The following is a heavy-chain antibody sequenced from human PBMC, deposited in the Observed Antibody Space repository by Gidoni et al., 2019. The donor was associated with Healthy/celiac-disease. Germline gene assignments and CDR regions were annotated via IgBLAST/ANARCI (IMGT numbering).Heavy chain of an antibody. J-gene: IGHJ4*02. CDR1: GFTFSSYW. CDR3: ARELLLDSNDY. CDR2: IKQDGSEK. V-gene: IGHV3-7*05. Sequence: EVQLVESGGGLVQPGGSLRLSCAASGFTFSSYWMSWVRQAPGKGLEWVTKIKQDGSEKYYVDSVKGRFTISRDNAKNSLYLQMNSLRAEDTAVYYCARELLLDSNDYWGQGTLVTVSS.